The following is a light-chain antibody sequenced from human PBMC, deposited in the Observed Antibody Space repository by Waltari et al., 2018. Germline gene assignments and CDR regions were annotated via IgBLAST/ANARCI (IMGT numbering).Light chain of an antibody. J-gene: IGLJ3*02. Sequence: QSVLTPPPAASGTPGQRVTISCSVSTSNIGSNSLYWYQQFPGTAPTRLVYRYNERPSWVPDRIAGYKSGTSASLAISGLRSEDEADYYCATWDGSLTAWVFGGGTKVTVL. CDR1: TSNIGSNS. V-gene: IGLV1-47*01. CDR2: RYN. CDR3: ATWDGSLTAWV.